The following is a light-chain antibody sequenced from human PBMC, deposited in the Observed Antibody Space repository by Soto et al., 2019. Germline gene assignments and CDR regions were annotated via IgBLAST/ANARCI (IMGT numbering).Light chain of an antibody. CDR1: SSNIGGNS. CDR3: GSWDSSLSGYV. CDR2: DDN. Sequence: QSALRHPPSVSPAPGHKVTISCSGSSSNIGGNSVSWYQQLPATAPKLLIYDDNKRPSGIADRFSGSKSGTSATLGITGFQTGDEADYYCGSWDSSLSGYVFGTGTNVTVL. V-gene: IGLV1-51*01. J-gene: IGLJ1*01.